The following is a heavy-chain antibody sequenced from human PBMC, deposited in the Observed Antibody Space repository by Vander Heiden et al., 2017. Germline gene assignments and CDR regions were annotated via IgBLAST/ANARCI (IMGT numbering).Heavy chain of an antibody. V-gene: IGHV3-33*01. D-gene: IGHD3-10*01. J-gene: IGHJ5*02. Sequence: QGQLVESGGGVVQPGGSVRLSCAASGFTFRDYGMHWVRQAPGKGLEWVAVIWNEASKKYYPDSVKGRFTISRDNSENTLYLQMNSLRVEDTAIYYCVRDVYGSGTIGWFDPWGQGTQVTVSS. CDR3: VRDVYGSGTIGWFDP. CDR1: GFTFRDYG. CDR2: IWNEASKK.